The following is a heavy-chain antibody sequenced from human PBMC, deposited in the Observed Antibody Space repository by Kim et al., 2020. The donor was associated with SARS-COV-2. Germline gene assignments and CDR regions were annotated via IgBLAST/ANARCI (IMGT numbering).Heavy chain of an antibody. V-gene: IGHV3-23*01. J-gene: IGHJ6*02. Sequence: GGSLRLSCAASGFTFSSYAMSWVRQAPGKGLEWVSAISGSGGSTYYADSVKGRFTISRDNSKNTLYLQMNSLRAEDTAVYYCAKIQVVVAATLGGMDVWGQGTTVTVSS. D-gene: IGHD2-15*01. CDR2: ISGSGGST. CDR1: GFTFSSYA. CDR3: AKIQVVVAATLGGMDV.